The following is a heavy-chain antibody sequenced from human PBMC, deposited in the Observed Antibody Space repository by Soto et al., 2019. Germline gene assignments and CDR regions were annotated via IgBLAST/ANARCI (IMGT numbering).Heavy chain of an antibody. Sequence: EVQLVESGGGLVQPGGSLRLSCAASGLIFSDYHMDWVRQAPGKGLEWVGRIRRKANSYTTEYAASVKGRFTISRDDSKNSLYLQMNSLKGEDTGVYYCAMLGGWSGGSSGMDVWGQGTTVTVSS. CDR1: GLIFSDYH. CDR3: AMLGGWSGGSSGMDV. D-gene: IGHD6-19*01. J-gene: IGHJ6*02. CDR2: IRRKANSYTT. V-gene: IGHV3-72*01.